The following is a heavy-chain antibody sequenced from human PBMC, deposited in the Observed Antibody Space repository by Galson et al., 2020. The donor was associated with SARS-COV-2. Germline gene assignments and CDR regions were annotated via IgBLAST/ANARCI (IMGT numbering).Heavy chain of an antibody. CDR1: GFTFSSYA. CDR2: ISYDGSNK. CDR3: ARALLGHYLYAMDV. J-gene: IGHJ6*02. V-gene: IGHV3-30*04. D-gene: IGHD7-27*01. Sequence: GGSLRLSCAASGFTFSSYAMHWVRQAPGKGLEWVAVISYDGSNKYYADSVKGRVTISRDNSKNTLYLQMNSLRAEDTAVYYCARALLGHYLYAMDVWGQGSTVTVPS.